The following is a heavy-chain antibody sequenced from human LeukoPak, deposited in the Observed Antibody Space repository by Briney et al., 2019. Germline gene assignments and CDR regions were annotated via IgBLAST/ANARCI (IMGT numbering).Heavy chain of an antibody. CDR2: IYYSGST. D-gene: IGHD6-13*01. CDR1: GGSISSYY. J-gene: IGHJ4*02. CDR3: ARGEDSSSWYDY. V-gene: IGHV4-59*01. Sequence: SETLSLTCTVPGGSISSYYWSWIRQPPGKGLEWIGYIYYSGSTNYNPSLKSRVTISVDTSNNQFSLKLSSVTAADTAVYYCARGEDSSSWYDYWGQGTLVTVSS.